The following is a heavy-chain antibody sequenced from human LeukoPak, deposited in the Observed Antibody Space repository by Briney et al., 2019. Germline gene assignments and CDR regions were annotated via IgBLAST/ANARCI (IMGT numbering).Heavy chain of an antibody. CDR2: IYSGGST. D-gene: IGHD2-21*01. CDR3: ARDAIGVAGMDV. CDR1: GFTVSSNF. Sequence: PGGSLRLSCAASGFTVSSNFMSWVRQAPGKGLEWVSVIYSGGSTYYADSVKGRFTISRDNPKNTLYLQMNSLRAEDTAVYYCARDAIGVAGMDVWGQGTTVTVSS. V-gene: IGHV3-66*01. J-gene: IGHJ6*02.